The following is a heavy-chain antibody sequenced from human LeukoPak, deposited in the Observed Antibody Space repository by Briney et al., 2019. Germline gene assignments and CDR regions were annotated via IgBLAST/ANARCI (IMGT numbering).Heavy chain of an antibody. CDR2: ISGSGGST. Sequence: GGSLRLSCAASGFTFSSYAMSWVRQAPGKGLEWVSAISGSGGSTYYAGSVKGRFTISRDNSKNTLYLQMNSLRAEDTAVYYCARHNLAVAYPFDYWGRGTLVTVSS. CDR1: GFTFSSYA. CDR3: ARHNLAVAYPFDY. V-gene: IGHV3-23*01. J-gene: IGHJ4*02. D-gene: IGHD6-19*01.